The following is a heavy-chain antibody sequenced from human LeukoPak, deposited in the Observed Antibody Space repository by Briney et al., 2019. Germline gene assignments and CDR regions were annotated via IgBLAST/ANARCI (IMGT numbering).Heavy chain of an antibody. Sequence: ASVKVSCKASGYTFTGYYMHWVRQAPGQGLEWMGWINPNSGGTNYAQKFQGWVTMTRDTSISTAYMELSRLRSDDTAVYYCARERGYSGYDIKNWFDPWGQGTLVTVSS. J-gene: IGHJ5*02. CDR3: ARERGYSGYDIKNWFDP. V-gene: IGHV1-2*04. D-gene: IGHD5-12*01. CDR2: INPNSGGT. CDR1: GYTFTGYY.